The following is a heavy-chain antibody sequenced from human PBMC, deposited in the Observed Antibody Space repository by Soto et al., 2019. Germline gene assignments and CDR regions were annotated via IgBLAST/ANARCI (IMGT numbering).Heavy chain of an antibody. Sequence: VQLLESGGGLVQPGGSLRLSCAASGFTFSTYAMSWVRQAPGKGLEWVSVISGSGGSTYYADSVKGRFTISRDNSKNTLYLQTHSLRVADTAVYYCAKAPHEDSGYDYQDFFDYWGQGTLVTVSS. CDR1: GFTFSTYA. CDR2: ISGSGGST. D-gene: IGHD5-12*01. CDR3: AKAPHEDSGYDYQDFFDY. V-gene: IGHV3-23*01. J-gene: IGHJ4*02.